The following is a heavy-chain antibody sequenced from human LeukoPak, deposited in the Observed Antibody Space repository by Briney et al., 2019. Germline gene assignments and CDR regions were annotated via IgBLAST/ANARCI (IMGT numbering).Heavy chain of an antibody. J-gene: IGHJ6*03. D-gene: IGHD2-2*01. CDR2: IYTSGST. V-gene: IGHV4-4*07. CDR3: ARSFEDCSSTSCYHYYYMDV. Sequence: SETLPLTCTVSGGSISSYYWSWIRQPAGKGLEWIGRIYTSGSTNYNPSLKSRVTMSVDTSKNQFSLKLSSVTAADTAVYYCARSFEDCSSTSCYHYYYMDVWGKGTTVTVSS. CDR1: GGSISSYY.